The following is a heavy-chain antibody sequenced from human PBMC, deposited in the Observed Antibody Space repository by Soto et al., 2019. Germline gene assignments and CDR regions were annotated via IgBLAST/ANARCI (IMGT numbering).Heavy chain of an antibody. CDR2: VNNDGTDT. J-gene: IGHJ6*02. V-gene: IGHV3-74*03. Sequence: EVQLVESGGGLVQPGGSLSLSCAASGLTFSNYWRYWVRQAPGKGLVWVSRVNNDGTDTTHADSVKGRFTISRDNAENTLYLQMNSLRAEDTAVYYCARGGLQHALDVWGQGSTVTVSS. CDR1: GLTFSNYW. D-gene: IGHD6-13*01. CDR3: ARGGLQHALDV.